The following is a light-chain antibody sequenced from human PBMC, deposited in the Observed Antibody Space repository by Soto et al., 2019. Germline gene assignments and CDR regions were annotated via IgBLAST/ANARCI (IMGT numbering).Light chain of an antibody. CDR2: EVS. CDR3: SPYISSSTLWV. V-gene: IGLV2-14*01. Sequence: QSALTQPASVSGSPGQSITISCTGTSSDVGGYNYVSWYQQHPGKAPKLMIYEVSNRPSGVSNRFSGSKSGNTASLTISGLQADDEADYYCSPYISSSTLWVFGGGTKLTVL. J-gene: IGLJ3*02. CDR1: SSDVGGYNY.